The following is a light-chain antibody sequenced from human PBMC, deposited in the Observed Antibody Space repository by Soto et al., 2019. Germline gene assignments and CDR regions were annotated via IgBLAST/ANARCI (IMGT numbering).Light chain of an antibody. Sequence: QSALTQPASVSGSPGQSITISCTGTSSDVGGYNYVSWYQQHPGKAPKLMIYEVSNRPSGVSNRFSGSKPGNTASLTISGLQAEDEADYYCSSYTSSSTLVVFGGGTQLTVL. CDR3: SSYTSSSTLVV. CDR2: EVS. V-gene: IGLV2-14*01. CDR1: SSDVGGYNY. J-gene: IGLJ2*01.